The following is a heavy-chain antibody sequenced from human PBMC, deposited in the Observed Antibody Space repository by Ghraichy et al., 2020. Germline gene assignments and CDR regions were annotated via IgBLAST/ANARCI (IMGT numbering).Heavy chain of an antibody. J-gene: IGHJ4*02. CDR1: GYTFTTYW. V-gene: IGHV5-51*01. Sequence: LNISCKISGYTFTTYWIAWVRQMPGKGLEWMGIIYPGDSDTRYSPSFQGQVTISADKSISTAYLQWSSLKASDTATYYCARRGSSGWYFDYWGQGSLVTVSS. CDR3: ARRGSSGWYFDY. CDR2: IYPGDSDT. D-gene: IGHD6-19*01.